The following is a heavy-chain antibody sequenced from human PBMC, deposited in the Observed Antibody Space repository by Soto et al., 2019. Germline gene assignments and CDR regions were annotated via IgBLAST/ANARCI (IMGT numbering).Heavy chain of an antibody. V-gene: IGHV1-3*01. D-gene: IGHD3-10*01. CDR3: ARGGSATMVMYYFDY. J-gene: IGHJ4*02. CDR2: INAGNGNT. CDR1: GYTFTSYA. Sequence: ASVKVSCKASGYTFTSYAMHWVRQAPGQRLEWMGWINAGNGNTKYSQKLQGRVTMTTDTSTSTAYMELRSLRSDDTAVYYCARGGSATMVMYYFDYWGQGTLVTVSS.